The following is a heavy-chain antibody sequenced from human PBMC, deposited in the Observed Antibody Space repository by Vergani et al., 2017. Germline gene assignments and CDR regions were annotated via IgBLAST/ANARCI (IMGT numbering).Heavy chain of an antibody. CDR2: IIPICGTA. CDR1: GGTFSSYA. CDR3: TSPGVTYYDILTGYNRAIDI. D-gene: IGHD3-9*01. V-gene: IGHV1-69*01. J-gene: IGHJ3*02. Sequence: QVQLVQSGAEVKKPGSSVKVSCKASGGTFSSYAISWVRQAHGQGLEWMGGIIPICGTANYAQKFQGRVTITADESTSTAYLELSSLRSEDTAVYYCTSPGVTYYDILTGYNRAIDIWGQGTMVTVSS.